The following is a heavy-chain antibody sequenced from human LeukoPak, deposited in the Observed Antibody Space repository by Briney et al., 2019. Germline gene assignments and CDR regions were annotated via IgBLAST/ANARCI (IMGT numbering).Heavy chain of an antibody. V-gene: IGHV3-23*01. D-gene: IGHD3-9*01. Sequence: HPGGSLRLSCAASGFTFSNYAMSWVRQAPGTGLEWVSAITGSGGNTYYADSVKGRFTISRDNSKNTVFLQMNSLRAEDTAVYYCAKWGDYDVLTGYYVSDYWGQGTLVTVSS. CDR3: AKWGDYDVLTGYYVSDY. CDR1: GFTFSNYA. CDR2: ITGSGGNT. J-gene: IGHJ4*02.